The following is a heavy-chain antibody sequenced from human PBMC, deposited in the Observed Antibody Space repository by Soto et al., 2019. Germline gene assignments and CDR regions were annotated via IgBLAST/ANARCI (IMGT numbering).Heavy chain of an antibody. V-gene: IGHV1-46*01. D-gene: IGHD2-15*01. CDR2: INPSGGST. CDR3: AIDLVHCSGGSCYDY. J-gene: IGHJ4*02. Sequence: GASVKVSCKASGYTFTSYYMHWVRQAPGQGLEWMGIINPSGGSTSYAQKFQGRVTMTRDTSTSTVYMELSSLRSEDTAVYYCAIDLVHCSGGSCYDYWGQGTLVTVSS. CDR1: GYTFTSYY.